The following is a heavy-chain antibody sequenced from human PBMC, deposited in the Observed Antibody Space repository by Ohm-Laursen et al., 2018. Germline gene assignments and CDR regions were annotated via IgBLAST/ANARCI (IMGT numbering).Heavy chain of an antibody. J-gene: IGHJ4*02. V-gene: IGHV3-11*01. CDR1: GFTFSDYY. CDR3: ARHHIVMAGPDFDY. D-gene: IGHD6-19*01. CDR2: TSNTGRTI. Sequence: SLRLSCAASGFTFSDYYMSWVRQAPGKGLEWVSYTSNTGRTISYTDSVRGRFTISRDNAKNSLYLQMNSLRAEDTAVYYCARHHIVMAGPDFDYWGQGTLVTVSS.